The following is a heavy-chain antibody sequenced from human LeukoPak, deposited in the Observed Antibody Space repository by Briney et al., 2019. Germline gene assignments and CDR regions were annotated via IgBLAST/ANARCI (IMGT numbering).Heavy chain of an antibody. Sequence: GGSLRLSCAASGFTFSSYAMLWVRQAPGKGLEWVAVISYDGSNKYYADSVKGRFTISRDNSKNTLYLQMNSLRAEDTAVYYCAREHCSSTSCYTHYFDYWGQGTLVTVSS. CDR1: GFTFSSYA. D-gene: IGHD2-2*02. J-gene: IGHJ4*02. V-gene: IGHV3-30-3*01. CDR3: AREHCSSTSCYTHYFDY. CDR2: ISYDGSNK.